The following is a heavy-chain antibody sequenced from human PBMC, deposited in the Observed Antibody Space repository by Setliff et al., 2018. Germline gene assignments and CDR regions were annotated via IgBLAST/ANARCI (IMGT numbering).Heavy chain of an antibody. D-gene: IGHD2-15*01. CDR2: IWDDGGNK. CDR3: ARTCSGSGCYAGLES. J-gene: IGHJ4*02. Sequence: SLRLSCAASGFTFSTYRMHWVRQAPGKGLEWVAVIWDDGGNKYHADSVKGRFTISRDNSKNTLYLQMNGLRPEDTAVYYCARTCSGSGCYAGLESWGQGTPVTVSS. CDR1: GFTFSTYR. V-gene: IGHV3-33*08.